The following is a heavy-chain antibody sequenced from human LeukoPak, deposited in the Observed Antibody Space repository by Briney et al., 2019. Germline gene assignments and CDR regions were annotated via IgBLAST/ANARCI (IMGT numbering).Heavy chain of an antibody. J-gene: IGHJ4*02. CDR1: GYTLTELS. CDR3: ATAHYRTGEITCLDY. Sequence: GASVKVSCKVSGYTLTELSMHWVRQAPGKGLEWMGDFDPEDGETIYAQKFQGRVTMTEDTSTDTAYMELSSLRSEDTAVYYCATAHYRTGEITCLDYWGQGTLVTVSS. D-gene: IGHD1-14*01. CDR2: FDPEDGET. V-gene: IGHV1-24*01.